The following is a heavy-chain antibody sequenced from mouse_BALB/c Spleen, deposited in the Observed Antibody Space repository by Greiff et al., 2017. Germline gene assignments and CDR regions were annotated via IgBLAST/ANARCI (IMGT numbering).Heavy chain of an antibody. Sequence: EVKLQESGPGLVKPSQSLSLTCTVTGYSITSDYAWNWIRQFPGNKLEWMGYISYSGSTSYNPSLKSRISITRDTSKNQFFLQLNSVTTEDTATYYCARKLGRGYFDYWGQGTTLTVSS. CDR3: ARKLGRGYFDY. V-gene: IGHV3-2*02. J-gene: IGHJ2*01. D-gene: IGHD4-1*01. CDR1: GYSITSDYA. CDR2: ISYSGST.